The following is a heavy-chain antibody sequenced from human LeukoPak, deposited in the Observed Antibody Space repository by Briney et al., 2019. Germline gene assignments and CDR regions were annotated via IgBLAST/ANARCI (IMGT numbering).Heavy chain of an antibody. CDR3: ARREGQILTYYDDSSLYSEY. D-gene: IGHD3-22*01. Sequence: SETLSLTCTVSGGSISSSSYSWRWIRQPPAKGVEWIGSFYYSGSAYYHPSLTRRVTISVDTSKNQFSPNLNSVTAADTAVYYCARREGQILTYYDDSSLYSEYWGQGTLVTVSS. J-gene: IGHJ4*02. V-gene: IGHV4-39*07. CDR2: FYYSGSA. CDR1: GGSISSSSYS.